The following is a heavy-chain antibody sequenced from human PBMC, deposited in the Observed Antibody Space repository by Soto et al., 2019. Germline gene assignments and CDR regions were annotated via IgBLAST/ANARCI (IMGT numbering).Heavy chain of an antibody. J-gene: IGHJ5*02. CDR1: GGTFSSYA. Sequence: QVQLVQSGAEVKKPGSSVKVSCKASGGTFSSYAISWVRQAPGQGLEWMGGIIPIFGTANYAQKFQGRVTITXXEXTXIADMERSSLRSEDTAVYYCARSYSSSWYGTNWFDPWGQGTLVTVSS. CDR3: ARSYSSSWYGTNWFDP. CDR2: IIPIFGTA. V-gene: IGHV1-69*05. D-gene: IGHD6-13*01.